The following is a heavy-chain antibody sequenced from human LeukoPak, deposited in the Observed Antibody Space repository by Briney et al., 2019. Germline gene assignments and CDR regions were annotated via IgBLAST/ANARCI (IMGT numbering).Heavy chain of an antibody. V-gene: IGHV1-2*02. CDR1: GYTFTGYY. Sequence: ASVKVSCKASGYTFTGYYMHWVRQAPGQGLEWMGWINPNSGGTNYAQKFQGRVTMTRDMSISTAYMELSRLRSDDTAVYYCAREPGIAVAAGAFDIWGQGTMVTVSS. D-gene: IGHD6-19*01. CDR2: INPNSGGT. CDR3: AREPGIAVAAGAFDI. J-gene: IGHJ3*02.